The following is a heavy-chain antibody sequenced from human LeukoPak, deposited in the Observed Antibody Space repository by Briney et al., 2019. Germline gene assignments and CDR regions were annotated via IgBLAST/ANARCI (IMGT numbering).Heavy chain of an antibody. J-gene: IGHJ5*02. CDR3: ARDSSKGQQLVINWFDP. CDR2: INPNSGGT. V-gene: IGHV1-2*02. Sequence: ASVKVSCKASGYTFTGYYMHWVRLAPGQGLEWMGWINPNSGGTNYAQKFQGRVTMTRDTSISTAHMELSRLRSDDTAVYYCARDSSKGQQLVINWFDPWGQGTLVTVSS. CDR1: GYTFTGYY. D-gene: IGHD6-13*01.